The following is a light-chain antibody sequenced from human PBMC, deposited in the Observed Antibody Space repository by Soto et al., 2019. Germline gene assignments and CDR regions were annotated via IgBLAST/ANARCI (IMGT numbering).Light chain of an antibody. Sequence: QSALTQPASVSGSPGQSITISCTGTSSDVGGYNYVSWYQQYPGKAPKLMIYEVSNRPSGVSNRFSGSKSGNTASLTISGLQADDESDYYCSAYTSSSTYVFGTGTKFTV. V-gene: IGLV2-14*01. CDR2: EVS. CDR3: SAYTSSSTYV. J-gene: IGLJ1*01. CDR1: SSDVGGYNY.